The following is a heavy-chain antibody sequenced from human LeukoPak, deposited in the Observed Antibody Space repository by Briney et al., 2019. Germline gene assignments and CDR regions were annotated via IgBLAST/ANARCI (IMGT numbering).Heavy chain of an antibody. Sequence: PSETLSLTCTVSGGSISSYYWNWIRQPPGKGLEWIGYIFSNGNTDYNPSLKGRVTISLDTSKNQFFLRLSSVTAADTAVYYCAREASAGGYYFDYWGQGALVTVSS. CDR3: AREASAGGYYFDY. D-gene: IGHD6-13*01. J-gene: IGHJ4*02. CDR1: GGSISSYY. CDR2: IFSNGNT. V-gene: IGHV4-59*01.